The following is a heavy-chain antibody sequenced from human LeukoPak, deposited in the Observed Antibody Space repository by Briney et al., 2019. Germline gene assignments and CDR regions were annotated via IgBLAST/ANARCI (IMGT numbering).Heavy chain of an antibody. CDR3: ARGGDSSGDKGFDP. CDR1: GGTFSSYA. Sequence: ASVKVSCKASGGTFSSYAISWVRQAPGQGLEWMGGIIPIFGTANYAQKFQGRVTITADESTSTAYMELSSLRSEDTAVYYCARGGDSSGDKGFDPWGQGTLVTVSS. V-gene: IGHV1-69*13. J-gene: IGHJ5*02. CDR2: IIPIFGTA. D-gene: IGHD3-22*01.